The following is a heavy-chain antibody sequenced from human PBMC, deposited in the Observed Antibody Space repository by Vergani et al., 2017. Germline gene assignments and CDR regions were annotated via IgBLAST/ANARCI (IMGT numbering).Heavy chain of an antibody. CDR3: AREDPGRGRYFDY. Sequence: EVQLVESGGGLVQPGGSLRLSCAASGFTFSSYDMNWVRQAPGKGLEWVSYISSSGYTIYYADSVKGRFTISRDNAKNSLYLQMNSLRAEDTAVYYCAREDPGRGRYFDYWCQGTLVTAAS. CDR2: ISSSGYTI. CDR1: GFTFSSYD. D-gene: IGHD1-26*01. J-gene: IGHJ4*02. V-gene: IGHV3-48*03.